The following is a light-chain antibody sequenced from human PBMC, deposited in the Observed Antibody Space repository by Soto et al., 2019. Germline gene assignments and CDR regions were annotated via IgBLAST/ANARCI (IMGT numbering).Light chain of an antibody. CDR3: TSYTSTSTYV. CDR2: DVT. J-gene: IGLJ1*01. CDR1: SSDVGAYNY. Sequence: QSALTQPASVSGPPGQSITISCTGTSSDVGAYNYVSWYQHHPGKAPRLVIYDVTNRPSGISDRFSGSKSGITASLTISGLLAEDEADYYCTSYTSTSTYVFGTGTKVTVL. V-gene: IGLV2-14*01.